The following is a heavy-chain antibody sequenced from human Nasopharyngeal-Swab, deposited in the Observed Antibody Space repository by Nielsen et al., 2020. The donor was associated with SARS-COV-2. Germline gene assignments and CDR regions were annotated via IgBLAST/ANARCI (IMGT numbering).Heavy chain of an antibody. CDR3: ARGLIAAAGIFDY. V-gene: IGHV5-51*01. D-gene: IGHD6-13*01. CDR2: IYPCDSDT. Sequence: KVSCKGSGYSFTSYWIGWVRQMPGKGLEWMGIIYPCDSDTRYSPSFQGQVTISADKSISTAYLQRSSLKASDTAMYYCARGLIAAAGIFDYWGQGTLVTVSS. CDR1: GYSFTSYW. J-gene: IGHJ4*02.